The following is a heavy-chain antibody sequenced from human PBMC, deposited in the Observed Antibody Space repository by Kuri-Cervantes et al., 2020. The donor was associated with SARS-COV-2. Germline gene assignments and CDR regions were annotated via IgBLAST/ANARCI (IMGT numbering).Heavy chain of an antibody. D-gene: IGHD6-25*01. CDR1: GFTFSGVW. Sequence: GESLKISCVASGFTFSGVWMGWVRQAPGKGLQWVGRVKSKIDGETKDLGAPVKDRFTISREDSKNILYLQMNSLKTEDTAVYYCITDNWRAASAFEMWGLGTMVTVSS. CDR2: VKSKIDGETK. V-gene: IGHV3-15*01. J-gene: IGHJ3*02. CDR3: ITDNWRAASAFEM.